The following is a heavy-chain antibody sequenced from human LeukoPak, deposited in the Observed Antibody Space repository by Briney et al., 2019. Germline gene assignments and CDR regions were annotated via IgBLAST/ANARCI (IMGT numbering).Heavy chain of an antibody. CDR1: GYTFTSYG. D-gene: IGHD1-26*01. V-gene: IGHV1-18*01. CDR3: AKLSSGSYYRLQDYYFDY. CDR2: ISAYNGNT. J-gene: IGHJ4*02. Sequence: ASVKVSCKASGYTFTSYGISWVRQAPGQGLEWMGWISAYNGNTNYAQKLQGRVTMTTDTSTSTAYMELRSLRSDDTAVYYCAKLSSGSYYRLQDYYFDYWGQGTLVTVSS.